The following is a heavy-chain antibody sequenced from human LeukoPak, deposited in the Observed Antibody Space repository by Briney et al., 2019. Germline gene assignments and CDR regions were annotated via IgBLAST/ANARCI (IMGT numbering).Heavy chain of an antibody. D-gene: IGHD1-26*01. CDR3: ARDPGGAADY. CDR1: GFTFSSYG. Sequence: GGSLRLSCAASGFTFSSYGMHWVRQAPGKGLEWVSYISSSSSTIYYADSVKGRFTISRDNAKNSLYLQMNSLRAEDTAVYYCARDPGGAADYWGQGTLVTVSS. J-gene: IGHJ4*02. CDR2: ISSSSSTI. V-gene: IGHV3-48*04.